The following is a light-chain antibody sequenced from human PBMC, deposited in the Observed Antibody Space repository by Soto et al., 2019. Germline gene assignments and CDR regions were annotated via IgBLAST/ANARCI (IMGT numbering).Light chain of an antibody. CDR3: ETWDSNTRV. J-gene: IGLJ3*02. Sequence: QSVLTQSSSASASLGSSVKLTCTLSSGHSSYIIAWHQQQPGKAPRYLMNLEGSGSYNKGSGIPDRFSGSSSEADRYLTISNLQSEDEADYYCETWDSNTRVFGGGTKVTVL. CDR2: LEGSGSY. V-gene: IGLV4-60*03. CDR1: SGHSSYI.